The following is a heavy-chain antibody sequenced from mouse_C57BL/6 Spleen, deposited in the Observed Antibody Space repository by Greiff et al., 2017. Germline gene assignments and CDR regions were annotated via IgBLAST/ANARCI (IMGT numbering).Heavy chain of an antibody. Sequence: EVKLVESGPGMVKPSQSLSLTCTVTGYSITSGYDWHWIRHFPGNKLEWMGYISYSGNTNYNPSLKSRISITHDTSKNHFFLKLNSVTTEDTATYYCARDRKGYAMDYWGQGTSVTVSS. V-gene: IGHV3-1*01. J-gene: IGHJ4*01. CDR2: ISYSGNT. CDR1: GYSITSGYD. CDR3: ARDRKGYAMDY.